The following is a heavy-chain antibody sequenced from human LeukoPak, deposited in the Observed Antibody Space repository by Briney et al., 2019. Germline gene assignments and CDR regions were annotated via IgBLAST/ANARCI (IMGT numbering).Heavy chain of an antibody. CDR2: VTGNGDNT. D-gene: IGHD3-10*01. CDR1: GFTFSSYA. Sequence: GGSLRLSCAASGFTFSSYAMSWVRQAPGKGLEWVSSVTGNGDNTFHADSVKGRFTISRDNSKNMLYLQINSLRAEDTAVYYCARDRNYFEALHRSYWGQGTLVTVSS. CDR3: ARDRNYFEALHRSY. V-gene: IGHV3-23*01. J-gene: IGHJ4*02.